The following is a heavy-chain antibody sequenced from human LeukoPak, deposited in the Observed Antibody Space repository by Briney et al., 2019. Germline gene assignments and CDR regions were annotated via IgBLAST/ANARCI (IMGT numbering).Heavy chain of an antibody. CDR1: GFTFSSYA. Sequence: GSLRLSCAASGFTFSSYAMHWVRQAPGKGLKWVAVISYVGSNKYYADSVKGRFTISRDNSKNTLYLQMNSLRAEDTAVYYCARSRGQGYCSSTSCYAGLMDYWGQGTLVTVSS. CDR2: ISYVGSNK. CDR3: ARSRGQGYCSSTSCYAGLMDY. V-gene: IGHV3-30*04. J-gene: IGHJ4*02. D-gene: IGHD2-2*01.